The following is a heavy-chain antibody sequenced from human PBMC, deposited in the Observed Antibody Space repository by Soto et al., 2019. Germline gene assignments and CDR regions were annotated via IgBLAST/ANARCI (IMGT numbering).Heavy chain of an antibody. CDR3: ARETLVVPAARQFDY. CDR1: GGTFSSYT. Sequence: ASVKVSCKASGGTFSSYTISWVRQAPGQGLEWMGRIIPILGIANYAQKFQGRVTITADKSTSTAYMELSSLRSEDTAVYYCARETLVVPAARQFDYWGQGTLVTVSS. CDR2: IIPILGIA. J-gene: IGHJ4*02. D-gene: IGHD2-2*01. V-gene: IGHV1-69*04.